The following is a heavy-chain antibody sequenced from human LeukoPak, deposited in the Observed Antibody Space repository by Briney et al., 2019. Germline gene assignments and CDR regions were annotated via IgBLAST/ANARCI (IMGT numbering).Heavy chain of an antibody. Sequence: ASVKASCKASGYTFTSYDINWVRQATGQGLEWMGWMNPNSGNTGYAQKFQGRVTITRNTSISTAYMELSSLRSEDTAVYYCARDGGSYSWFDPWGQGTLVTVSS. CDR3: ARDGGSYSWFDP. D-gene: IGHD1-26*01. V-gene: IGHV1-8*01. J-gene: IGHJ5*02. CDR2: MNPNSGNT. CDR1: GYTFTSYD.